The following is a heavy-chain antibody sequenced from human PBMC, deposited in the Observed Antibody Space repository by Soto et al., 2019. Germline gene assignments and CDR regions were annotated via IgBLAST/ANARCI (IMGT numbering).Heavy chain of an antibody. Sequence: QLHLVQSGAVVKKPGASVTVSCSASGYPVTAYYMHWVRQAPGRGLEWMGGINPATGAAKYTQTFQGRDTLTRATSTSTVFMELSGLTSEDTAVFYCARGGGVGVAGSAAFDMWGQGTLVTVSS. CDR1: GYPVTAYY. CDR2: INPATGAA. J-gene: IGHJ3*02. V-gene: IGHV1-2*02. D-gene: IGHD3-3*01. CDR3: ARGGGVGVAGSAAFDM.